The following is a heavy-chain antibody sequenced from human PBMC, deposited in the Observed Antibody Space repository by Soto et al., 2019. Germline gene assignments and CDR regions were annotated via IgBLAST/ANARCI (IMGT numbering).Heavy chain of an antibody. CDR2: MYYNGNI. CDR1: CGSISNYY. J-gene: IGHJ5*02. V-gene: IGHV4-59*01. Sequence: SETLSLTCNVSCGSISNYYWTWVRQSPEKGLEWIGYMYYNGNINYNPSLKSRVTISIDTSKNQLSLTLKSVTAADTAVYYCASGGNWFDPWGQGVLVTVSS. D-gene: IGHD3-16*01. CDR3: ASGGNWFDP.